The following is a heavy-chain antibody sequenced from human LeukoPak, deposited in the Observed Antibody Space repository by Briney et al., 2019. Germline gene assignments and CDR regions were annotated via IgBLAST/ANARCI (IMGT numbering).Heavy chain of an antibody. J-gene: IGHJ4*02. CDR1: GYTFTSYG. Sequence: GASVKVSCKASGYTFTSYGISWVRQAPGQGLEWMGWISAYNGNTNYAQKLQGRVTMTTDTSTSTAYMELRSLRSDDTAVYYCARVPGYSSSSDSGDYWGQGTLVTVSS. V-gene: IGHV1-18*01. CDR2: ISAYNGNT. D-gene: IGHD6-6*01. CDR3: ARVPGYSSSSDSGDY.